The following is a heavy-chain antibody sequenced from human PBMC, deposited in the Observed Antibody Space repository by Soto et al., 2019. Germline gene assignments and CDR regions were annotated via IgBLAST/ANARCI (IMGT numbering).Heavy chain of an antibody. J-gene: IGHJ4*02. Sequence: QVQLVQSGAEVKKPGSSVKVSCKASGGTFSSYAISWVRQAPGQGLEWMGGVIPIFGTANYAQKFQGRVTITADESTSTADMELSSLRSEDMAVYYCARGPAPLYGSGSWRGYWGQGTLVTVSS. D-gene: IGHD3-10*01. CDR1: GGTFSSYA. V-gene: IGHV1-69*01. CDR3: ARGPAPLYGSGSWRGY. CDR2: VIPIFGTA.